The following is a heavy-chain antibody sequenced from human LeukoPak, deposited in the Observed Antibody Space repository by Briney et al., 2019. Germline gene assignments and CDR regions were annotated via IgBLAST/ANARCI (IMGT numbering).Heavy chain of an antibody. CDR1: GFTFNSYW. CDR2: VQQEGSEK. D-gene: IGHD3-16*01. V-gene: IGHV3-7*01. CDR3: ARDPGRITGFDY. Sequence: GGSLRLSCAASGFTFNSYWMSWVRQAPGKGLEWVANVQQEGSEKYYVDSVKGRFTISRDNAKNSVYLQMNSLRAEDTAVYYCARDPGRITGFDYWGQGTLATVSS. J-gene: IGHJ4*02.